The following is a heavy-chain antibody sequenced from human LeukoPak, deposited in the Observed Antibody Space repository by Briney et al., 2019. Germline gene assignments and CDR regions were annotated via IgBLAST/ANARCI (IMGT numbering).Heavy chain of an antibody. Sequence: ASVKVSCKASGYTFTSYDINWVRQATGQGLEWMGWMNPSSGNTGYAQKFQGRVTMTRNTSISTAYMELSSLRSEDTAVYYCARALGYYYDSSGYRIWGQGTMVTVSS. J-gene: IGHJ3*02. CDR3: ARALGYYYDSSGYRI. CDR2: MNPSSGNT. D-gene: IGHD3-22*01. V-gene: IGHV1-8*01. CDR1: GYTFTSYD.